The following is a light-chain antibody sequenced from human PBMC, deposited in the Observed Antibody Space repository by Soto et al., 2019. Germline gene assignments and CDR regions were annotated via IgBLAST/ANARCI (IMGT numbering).Light chain of an antibody. Sequence: EIVMTQSPATLSVSPGQRVTLSCRASRSVGTSIAWYQQKPGQAPRLLIYGASTRATGVPARFSGSGSGTAFTLTISSLQSEDFANYYCQQYYNWPPFTFGQGTKVDIK. CDR1: RSVGTS. V-gene: IGKV3-15*01. CDR2: GAS. CDR3: QQYYNWPPFT. J-gene: IGKJ3*01.